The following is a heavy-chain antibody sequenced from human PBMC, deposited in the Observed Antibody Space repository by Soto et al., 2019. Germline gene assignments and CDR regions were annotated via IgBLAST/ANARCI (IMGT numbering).Heavy chain of an antibody. CDR1: GASISSGGYY. CDR2: IYYSGSA. J-gene: IGHJ5*02. V-gene: IGHV4-31*03. D-gene: IGHD4-17*01. CDR3: ARVSVTYADLNNWFDP. Sequence: QVQLQESGPGLVKSSQTLSLTCTVSGASISSGGYYWSWVRQHPGKGLEWIGYIYYSGSATYNPSLXSXVXIXXDMSENQISLNLNSVTAADTAVYYCARVSVTYADLNNWFDPWGQGTLVTVSS.